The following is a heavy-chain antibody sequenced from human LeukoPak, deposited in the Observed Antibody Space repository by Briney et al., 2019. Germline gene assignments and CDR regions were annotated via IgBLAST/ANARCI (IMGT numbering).Heavy chain of an antibody. D-gene: IGHD2-21*01. V-gene: IGHV1-69*04. CDR2: IIPTLGIA. CDR3: ARGHIVVVRSAFDI. CDR1: GGTFSSYA. J-gene: IGHJ3*02. Sequence: ASVKVSCKASGGTFSSYAISWVRQAPGQGLEWMGRIIPTLGIANYAQKFQGRVTITADKSTSTAYMELSSLRSEDTAVYYCARGHIVVVRSAFDIWGQGTMVTVSS.